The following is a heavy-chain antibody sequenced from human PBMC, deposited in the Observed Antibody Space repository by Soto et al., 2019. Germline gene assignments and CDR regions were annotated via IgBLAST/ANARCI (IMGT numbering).Heavy chain of an antibody. CDR3: ASAKSVVAAALGI. CDR1: EFTSSDCP. Sequence: EGALRLSCTAAEFTSSDCPMIWVRKVPGQGLEWVSSISENCGSGGGTYYADSVKCRFTISINNSKSTLYLQVDSLTGADTAVYYCASAKSVVAAALGIWGRVTMVTV. J-gene: IGHJ3*02. CDR2: ISENCGSGGGT. V-gene: IGHV3-23*01. D-gene: IGHD2-15*01.